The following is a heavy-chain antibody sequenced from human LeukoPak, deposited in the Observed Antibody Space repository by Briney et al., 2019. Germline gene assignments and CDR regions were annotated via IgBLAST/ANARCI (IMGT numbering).Heavy chain of an antibody. J-gene: IGHJ6*02. D-gene: IGHD6-13*01. V-gene: IGHV1-18*01. Sequence: ASVTVSCKASGYTFTRYGISWVRQAPGRGLEGMGWISAYNGNTNYAQRLQGRVTMTTDTSTSTAYMELRSLRSDDTAVYYCSREKSSSWYLIYYYYGMDVWGQGTTVTVSS. CDR2: ISAYNGNT. CDR3: SREKSSSWYLIYYYYGMDV. CDR1: GYTFTRYG.